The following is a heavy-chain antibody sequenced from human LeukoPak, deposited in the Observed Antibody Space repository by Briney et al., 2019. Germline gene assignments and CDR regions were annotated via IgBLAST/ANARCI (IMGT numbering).Heavy chain of an antibody. D-gene: IGHD1-26*01. CDR3: AREARGGSTYFDN. Sequence: SETLSLTCAVSGGSISSSNWWSWVRQPPGKGLEWIGRIYSSGTTNYNLSLKSRVTMSLDTSKNQFSLSLTSVTAADTAVYYCAREARGGSTYFDNWGQGTLVTVSS. J-gene: IGHJ4*02. CDR2: IYSSGTT. CDR1: GGSISSSNW. V-gene: IGHV4-4*02.